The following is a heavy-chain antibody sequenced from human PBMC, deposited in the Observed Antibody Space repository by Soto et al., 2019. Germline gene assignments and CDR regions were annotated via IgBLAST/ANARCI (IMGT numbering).Heavy chain of an antibody. J-gene: IGHJ5*02. D-gene: IGHD2-15*01. V-gene: IGHV3-30*18. CDR1: GFTFKNYG. Sequence: QVQLVESGGGVVQPGRSLRLSCAASGFTFKNYGMHWVRQAPGKGLEWVAVILYDGSNKYYADSVKGRFTISRDNSKNTVYLKMNSLRPEGTAFYYWAKDPVHDGNPGVPGPRGQGTLFTLPS. CDR2: ILYDGSNK. CDR3: AKDPVHDGNPGVPGP.